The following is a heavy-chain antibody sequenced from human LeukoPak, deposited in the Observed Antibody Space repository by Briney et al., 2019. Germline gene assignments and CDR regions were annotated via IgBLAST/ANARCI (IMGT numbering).Heavy chain of an antibody. CDR1: GESFSGYY. CDR3: ARVVEYLYYMDV. D-gene: IGHD2-2*01. CDR2: INHSGST. V-gene: IGHV4-34*01. Sequence: PSETLSLTCAVYGESFSGYYWSGIRQAPGKGLEWIGEINHSGSTNYNPSLKSRVTISVDTSKNQFSLKLSSVTAADTAVYYCARVVEYLYYMDVWGKGTTVTVSS. J-gene: IGHJ6*03.